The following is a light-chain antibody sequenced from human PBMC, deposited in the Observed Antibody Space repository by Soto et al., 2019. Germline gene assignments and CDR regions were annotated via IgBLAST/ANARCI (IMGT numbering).Light chain of an antibody. J-gene: IGKJ4*01. V-gene: IGKV3-11*01. CDR3: QQRGNWPT. CDR1: QSISRY. CDR2: DAS. Sequence: EIVLTQSPATLSLSPGERATLSCRASQSISRYLAWYQQKPGQAPRLLIYDASHRATGIPARFSGSGSGTDFTLTISSLEPEDFTVYYCQQRGNWPTFGGGTKVEIK.